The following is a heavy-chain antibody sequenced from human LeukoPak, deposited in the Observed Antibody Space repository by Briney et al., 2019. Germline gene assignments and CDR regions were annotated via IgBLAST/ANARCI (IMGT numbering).Heavy chain of an antibody. Sequence: SETLSLTCTVSGGSISSSSYYWGWIRQPPGKGLEWIGSIYYSGSTYYNPSLKSRVTISVDTSKNQFSLKLSSVTAADTAVYYCASPFLGYFSGGSCPKTYYYYGMDVWGQGTTVTVSS. D-gene: IGHD2-15*01. CDR1: GGSISSSSYY. CDR2: IYYSGST. J-gene: IGHJ6*02. V-gene: IGHV4-39*01. CDR3: ASPFLGYFSGGSCPKTYYYYGMDV.